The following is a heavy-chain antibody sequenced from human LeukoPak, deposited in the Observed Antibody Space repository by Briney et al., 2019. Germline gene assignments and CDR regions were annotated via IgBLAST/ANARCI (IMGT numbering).Heavy chain of an antibody. CDR1: GGTFSSYA. D-gene: IGHD2-2*01. CDR2: IIPIFGIA. Sequence: SVKVSCKASGGTFSSYAISWVRQAPGQGLEWMGRIIPIFGIANYAQKFQGRVTITADKSTCTAYMELSSLRSEDTAVYYCARMCPDIVVVPAAAPSYWFDPWGQGTLVTVSS. J-gene: IGHJ5*02. CDR3: ARMCPDIVVVPAAAPSYWFDP. V-gene: IGHV1-69*04.